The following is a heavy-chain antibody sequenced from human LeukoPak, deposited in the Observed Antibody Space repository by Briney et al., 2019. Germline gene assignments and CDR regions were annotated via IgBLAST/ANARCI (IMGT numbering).Heavy chain of an antibody. CDR2: IGDSGVGT. J-gene: IGHJ1*01. CDR3: AKDPYSRRWNEYCHY. CDR1: GFSFSSSA. V-gene: IGHV3-23*01. Sequence: GGSLRLSCAASGFSFSSSAMSWVRLPPWKGLEWVSTIGDSGVGTDYADPVKGRFTISRDNSKSTLYLQMDSLRAEDTAVYYCAKDPYSRRWNEYCHYWGQGTLVTVSS. D-gene: IGHD6-13*01.